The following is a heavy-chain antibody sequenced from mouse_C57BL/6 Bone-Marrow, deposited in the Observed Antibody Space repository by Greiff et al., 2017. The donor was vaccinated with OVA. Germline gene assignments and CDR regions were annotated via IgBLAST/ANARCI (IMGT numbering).Heavy chain of an antibody. J-gene: IGHJ4*01. V-gene: IGHV5-17*01. CDR3: ARLPYDYDYAMDY. CDR2: ISSGSSTI. Sequence: VQLKESGGGLVKPGGSLKLSCAASGFTFSDYGMHWVRQAPEKGLEWVAYISSGSSTIYYADTVKGRFTISRDNAKNTLFLQMTSLRSEDTAMYYCARLPYDYDYAMDYWGQGTSVTVSS. D-gene: IGHD2-4*01. CDR1: GFTFSDYG.